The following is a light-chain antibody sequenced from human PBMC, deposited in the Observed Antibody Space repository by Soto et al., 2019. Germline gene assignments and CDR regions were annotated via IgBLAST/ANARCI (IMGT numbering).Light chain of an antibody. CDR3: QHYNDYSWT. CDR1: QSISIW. J-gene: IGKJ1*01. Sequence: DIHMTQYPSTLSASVGDRVTITCRASQSISIWLAWYQQKPGKAPNLLIYKTSSLESGVPSRFSGSGSGTEFTLNISSLQPDDFATYYCQHYNDYSWTFGQGTKVEI. V-gene: IGKV1-5*03. CDR2: KTS.